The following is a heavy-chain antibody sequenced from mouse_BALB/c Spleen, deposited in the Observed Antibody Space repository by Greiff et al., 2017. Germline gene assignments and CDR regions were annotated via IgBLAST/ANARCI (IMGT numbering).Heavy chain of an antibody. D-gene: IGHD2-4*01. CDR2: INPSTGYT. CDR3: ARTASNYDYPMDY. J-gene: IGHJ4*01. Sequence: QVQLQQSGAELAKPGASVKMSCKASGYTFTSYWMHWVKQRPGQGLEWIGYINPSTGYTEYNQKFKDKATLTADKSSSTAYMQLSSLTSEDSAVYYCARTASNYDYPMDYWGQGTSVTVSS. CDR1: GYTFTSYW. V-gene: IGHV1-7*01.